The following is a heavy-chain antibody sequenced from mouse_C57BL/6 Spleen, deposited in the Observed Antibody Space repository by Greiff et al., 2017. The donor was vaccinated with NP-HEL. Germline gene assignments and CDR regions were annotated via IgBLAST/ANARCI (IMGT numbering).Heavy chain of an antibody. CDR1: GYTFTSYW. CDR2: IDPSDSYT. J-gene: IGHJ4*01. Sequence: VQLQQPGAELVMPGASVKLSCKASGYTFTSYWMHWVKQRPGQGLEWIGEIDPSDSYTNYNQKFKGKSTLTVDKSSSTAYMQLSSLTSEDSAVYYCARNGNYDAMDYWGQGTSVTVSS. V-gene: IGHV1-69*01. D-gene: IGHD1-1*02. CDR3: ARNGNYDAMDY.